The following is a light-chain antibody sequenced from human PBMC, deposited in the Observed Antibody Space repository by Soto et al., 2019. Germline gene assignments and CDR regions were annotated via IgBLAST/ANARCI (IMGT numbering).Light chain of an antibody. CDR1: SSDVGNYNY. J-gene: IGLJ2*01. CDR2: DVR. V-gene: IGLV2-14*01. CDR3: SSYTSSSTVV. Sequence: QSALTQPASVSGSPGQSITISCTGTSSDVGNYNYVSWYKQHSGKAPKLMIYDVRYRPSGVSNRFSGFKSGNTASLTISGLQAEDEADYYCSSYTSSSTVVFGGGTKLTVL.